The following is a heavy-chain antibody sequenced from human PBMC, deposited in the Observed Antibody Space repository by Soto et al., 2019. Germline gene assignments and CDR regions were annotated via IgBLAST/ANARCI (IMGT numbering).Heavy chain of an antibody. V-gene: IGHV3-23*01. CDR1: GFTFSSYA. CDR3: ARTTAVPNTLRSRYFFDY. CDR2: ITGSGGTI. Sequence: GGSLRLSCAASGFTFSSYAMSWVRQAPGKGLEWVSTITGSGGTIYYADSVKGRFSISRDNSKSTLFLQTNSLRAEDTALYYCARTTAVPNTLRSRYFFDYWGQGTLVTVSS. D-gene: IGHD1-7*01. J-gene: IGHJ4*02.